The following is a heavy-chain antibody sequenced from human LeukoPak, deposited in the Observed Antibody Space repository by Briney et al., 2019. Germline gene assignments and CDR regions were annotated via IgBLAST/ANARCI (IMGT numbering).Heavy chain of an antibody. D-gene: IGHD3-10*01. V-gene: IGHV4-59*08. J-gene: IGHJ6*03. CDR3: ARSPYYYGSGSSYYYMDV. Sequence: ADTLSLICTVSGSSIRSFYWSWIRQPPGKGLEWIGYIYSSGSTNYNPSLNSRVTISVDTSKNQVSLELSSVTAADTGVYYCARSPYYYGSGSSYYYMDVWGKGSTVTVSS. CDR2: IYSSGST. CDR1: GSSIRSFY.